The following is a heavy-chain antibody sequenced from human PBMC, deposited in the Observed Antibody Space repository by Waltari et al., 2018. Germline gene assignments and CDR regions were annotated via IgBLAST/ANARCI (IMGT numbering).Heavy chain of an antibody. CDR3: ARDRCNSTSCLSRGAFDI. Sequence: QVQLQESGPGLVKPSETLSLTCPVSGGSISSYYWSWVRQPAGKGLGWIGRIYASGSTNSNPSRRSRVTMSVDTSKNHFSLRLTSVTAADTAVYYCARDRCNSTSCLSRGAFDIWGQGTMVTVSS. V-gene: IGHV4-4*07. CDR1: GGSISSYY. CDR2: IYASGST. D-gene: IGHD2-2*01. J-gene: IGHJ3*02.